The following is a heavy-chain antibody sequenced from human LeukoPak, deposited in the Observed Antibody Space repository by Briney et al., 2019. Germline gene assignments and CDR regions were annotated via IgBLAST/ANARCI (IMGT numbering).Heavy chain of an antibody. CDR3: ARSQSHTVTRGMDYYYYMDV. J-gene: IGHJ6*03. V-gene: IGHV3-30-3*01. Sequence: GGSLRLSCAASGLTFSSYAMHWVRKAPGKGLEWVAVISYDGGNKYYADSVKGRFTISRDNSKNTLYLQMNSLRAEDTAVYYCARSQSHTVTRGMDYYYYMDVWGKGTTVTVSS. CDR1: GLTFSSYA. D-gene: IGHD4-11*01. CDR2: ISYDGGNK.